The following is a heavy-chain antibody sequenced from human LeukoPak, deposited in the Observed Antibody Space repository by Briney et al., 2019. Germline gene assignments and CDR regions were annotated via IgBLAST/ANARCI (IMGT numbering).Heavy chain of an antibody. J-gene: IGHJ4*02. D-gene: IGHD1-1*01. Sequence: SETLSLTCTVSGCSISPYYWSWIRQPPWKGLEWTGYIYYSWSTNYNPSLKSRVTMSVDTSKNQFSLKVRSVTAADTAFYYCARGRRRLDYWGQGILVTVSS. CDR3: ARGRRRLDY. CDR2: IYYSWST. V-gene: IGHV4-59*01. CDR1: GCSISPYY.